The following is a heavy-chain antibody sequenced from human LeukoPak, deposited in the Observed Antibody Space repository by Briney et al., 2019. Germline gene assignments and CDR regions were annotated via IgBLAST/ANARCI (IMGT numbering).Heavy chain of an antibody. CDR1: GFTFSSYA. V-gene: IGHV3-23*01. CDR2: ISGSGGST. CDR3: AKGPPLGYYYTDV. Sequence: GGALRLSCAASGFTFSSYAMSWVRQAPGKGLEWVSAISGSGGSTYYADSVKGRFTISRDNSKNTLYLQMNSLSAEDTAVYYCAKGPPLGYYYTDVWGKGTTVTVSS. J-gene: IGHJ6*03.